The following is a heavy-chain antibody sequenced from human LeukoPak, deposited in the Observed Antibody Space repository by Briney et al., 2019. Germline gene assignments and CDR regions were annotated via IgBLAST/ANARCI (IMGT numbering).Heavy chain of an antibody. Sequence: GGSLRLSCAASGFTFSSYAMSWVRQAPGKGLEWVSAISGSGGSTYYADSVKGRFTISRDNSKNTLYLQMHSLRAEDTAVYYCAKDYAAAGTYFDYWAREPWSPSLQ. CDR1: GFTFSSYA. D-gene: IGHD6-13*01. CDR2: ISGSGGST. J-gene: IGHJ4*02. CDR3: AKDYAAAGTYFDY. V-gene: IGHV3-23*01.